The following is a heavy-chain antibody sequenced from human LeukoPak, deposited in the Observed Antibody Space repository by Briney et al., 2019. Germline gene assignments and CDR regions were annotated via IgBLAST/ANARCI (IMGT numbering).Heavy chain of an antibody. CDR2: IYYSGST. Sequence: PSETLSLTCTVSGGSISSYYWSWIRQPPGKGLEWIGYIYYSGSTNYNPSLKSRVTISVDTSKNQFSLKLSSVTAADTALYYCARGKYYYDSSGYYYWGQGTLVTVSS. V-gene: IGHV4-59*12. J-gene: IGHJ4*02. D-gene: IGHD3-22*01. CDR1: GGSISSYY. CDR3: ARGKYYYDSSGYYY.